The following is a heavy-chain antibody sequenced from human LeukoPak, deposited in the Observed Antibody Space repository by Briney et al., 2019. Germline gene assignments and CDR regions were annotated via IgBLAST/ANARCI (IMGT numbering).Heavy chain of an antibody. D-gene: IGHD3-9*01. CDR2: ISGSGSGGST. Sequence: GGSLRLSCAASGFTFTSYAMSWVRQAPGKGLEWVSGISGSGSGGSTYYADSVKGRFTISRDNSKNTLYLQMNSLRAEDTAVYYCAKVLRYFDWLSYYFDYWGQGTLVTVSS. CDR3: AKVLRYFDWLSYYFDY. J-gene: IGHJ4*02. V-gene: IGHV3-23*01. CDR1: GFTFTSYA.